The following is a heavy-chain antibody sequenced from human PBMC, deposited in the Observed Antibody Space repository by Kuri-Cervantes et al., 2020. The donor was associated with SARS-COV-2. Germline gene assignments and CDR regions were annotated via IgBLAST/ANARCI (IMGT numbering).Heavy chain of an antibody. CDR2: IYYSGST. V-gene: IGHV4-39*01. CDR3: ARHNRIAVAGDAWFDP. J-gene: IGHJ5*02. D-gene: IGHD6-19*01. Sequence: SETLSLTCTVSGGSISSSSYYWGWIRQPPGKGLEWIGSIYYSGSTYYNPSLKSRVTISVDTYKNQFSLKLSSVTAADTAVYYCARHNRIAVAGDAWFDPWGQGTLVTVSS. CDR1: GGSISSSSYY.